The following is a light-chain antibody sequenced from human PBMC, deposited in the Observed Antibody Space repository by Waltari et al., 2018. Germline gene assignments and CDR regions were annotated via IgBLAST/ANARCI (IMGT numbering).Light chain of an antibody. Sequence: SSELTQDPAVSVALGQTVRITCQGDSLRSYYASWYQQEPGQAPVLVIYGKNNRPSGIPDRFSGSSSGNTASLTITGAQAEDEADYYWNSRDSSGNHLGVVFGGGTKLTVL. CDR2: GKN. CDR1: SLRSYY. J-gene: IGLJ2*01. CDR3: NSRDSSGNHLGVV. V-gene: IGLV3-19*01.